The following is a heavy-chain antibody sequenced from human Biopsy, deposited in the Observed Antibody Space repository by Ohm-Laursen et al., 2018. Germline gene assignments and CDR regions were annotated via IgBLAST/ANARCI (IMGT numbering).Heavy chain of an antibody. CDR1: GFIFSSAW. D-gene: IGHD4-17*01. V-gene: IGHV3-74*01. CDR3: ATDHYGSINY. CDR2: ISSDGST. Sequence: GSLRLSCAASGFIFSSAWMHWVRQAPGKGLGWVSCISSDGSTTYADSVKGRFTISRDNAKNTAYLQMNSLRADDTALYYCATDHYGSINYWGQGTLVTVSS. J-gene: IGHJ4*02.